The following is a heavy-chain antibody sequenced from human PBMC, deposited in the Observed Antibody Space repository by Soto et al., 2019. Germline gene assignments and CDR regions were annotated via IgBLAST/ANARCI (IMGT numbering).Heavy chain of an antibody. CDR2: IYYSGST. Sequence: SETLSLTCTVSGGSISSSSYYWGWIRQPPGKGLEWIGSIYYSGSTYYNPSLKSRVTISVDTSKNQFSLKLSSVTAADTAVYYCARGSTSGTLFDYWGQGTLVTVS. CDR1: GGSISSSSYY. CDR3: ARGSTSGTLFDY. J-gene: IGHJ4*02. V-gene: IGHV4-39*01. D-gene: IGHD2-2*01.